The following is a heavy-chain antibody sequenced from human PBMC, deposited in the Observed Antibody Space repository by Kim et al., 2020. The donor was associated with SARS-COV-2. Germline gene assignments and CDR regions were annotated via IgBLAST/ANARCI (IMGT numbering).Heavy chain of an antibody. Sequence: GGSLRLSCAASGFTVSSNYMSWVRQAPGKGLEWVSVIYSGGSTYYADSVKGRFTISRDNSKNTLYLQMNSLRAEDTAVYYCARDSGQYYDSSSWGQGTLVTVSS. D-gene: IGHD3-22*01. V-gene: IGHV3-53*01. CDR1: GFTVSSNY. J-gene: IGHJ4*02. CDR2: IYSGGST. CDR3: ARDSGQYYDSSS.